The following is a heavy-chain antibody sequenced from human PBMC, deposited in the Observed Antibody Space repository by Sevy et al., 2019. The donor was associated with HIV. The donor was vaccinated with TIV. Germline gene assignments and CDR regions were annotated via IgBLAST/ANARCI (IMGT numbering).Heavy chain of an antibody. V-gene: IGHV3-7*03. Sequence: GGSLRLSCAASGFTFNNYWMTWVRQAPGKGREWVANVKQDGSDKKYIESVKGRVNITRDNTKNSRYLQLNSRRAEDTAVYYCARSWDDWGQRGYWGQGTLVTVSS. J-gene: IGHJ4*02. CDR1: GFTFNNYW. CDR3: ARSWDDWGQRGY. D-gene: IGHD7-27*01. CDR2: VKQDGSDK.